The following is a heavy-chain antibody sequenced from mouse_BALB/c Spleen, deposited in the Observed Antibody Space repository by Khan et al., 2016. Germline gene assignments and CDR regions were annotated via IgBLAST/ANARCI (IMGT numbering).Heavy chain of an antibody. V-gene: IGHV2-6-7*01. CDR1: GFSLIAYG. D-gene: IGHD2-2*01. Sequence: QMQLEESGPGLVAPSQSLSITCTVSGFSLIAYGVNWVRQPPGKGLEWLGMIWGDGTTDFNSAHKSRLNITKDNSKSQVFLKMNSLQTDDTARYYCARDGWGYYAMDYWGQGTSVTVAS. CDR2: IWGDGTT. J-gene: IGHJ4*01. CDR3: ARDGWGYYAMDY.